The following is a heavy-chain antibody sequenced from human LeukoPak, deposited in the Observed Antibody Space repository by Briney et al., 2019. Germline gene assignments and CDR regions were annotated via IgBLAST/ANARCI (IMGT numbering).Heavy chain of an antibody. Sequence: GESLKISCKGSGYSFASHWIGWVRQMPGKGLEWMGIIYRGVSDTRYNPYFQGQVTISACKPINPAYLQWSSLKASETAMYFYARHFVDLSTLDSWEQGTLVTVSS. CDR3: ARHFVDLSTLDS. D-gene: IGHD5-24*01. CDR1: GYSFASHW. CDR2: IYRGVSDT. J-gene: IGHJ4*02. V-gene: IGHV5-51*01.